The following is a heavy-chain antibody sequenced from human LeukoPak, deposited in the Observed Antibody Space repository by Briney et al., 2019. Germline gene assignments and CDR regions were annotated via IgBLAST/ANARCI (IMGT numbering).Heavy chain of an antibody. J-gene: IGHJ4*02. V-gene: IGHV3-23*01. CDR3: AKGWQGYYTTWLDS. Sequence: GGSLRLSCAASGFTFSSYAMHWVRQAPGKVLEWVSVISGSGDNTYYADSVKGRFTTSRDNFKNTLYLQMNSLRAEDTAVYYCAKGWQGYYTTWLDSWGQGTLVTVSS. CDR2: ISGSGDNT. D-gene: IGHD3-10*01. CDR1: GFTFSSYA.